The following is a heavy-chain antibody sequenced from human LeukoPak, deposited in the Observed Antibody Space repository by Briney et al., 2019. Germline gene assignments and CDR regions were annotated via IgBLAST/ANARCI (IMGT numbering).Heavy chain of an antibody. CDR3: ARVPGPNWFDP. Sequence: SETLSLTCTVSGGSISSYYWSWIRQPPGKGLEWIGYIYYSGSTNYNPSLKSRVTTSVDTSKNQFSLKLSSVTAADTAVYYCARVPGPNWFDPWGQGTLVTVSS. V-gene: IGHV4-59*08. CDR1: GGSISSYY. CDR2: IYYSGST. J-gene: IGHJ5*02.